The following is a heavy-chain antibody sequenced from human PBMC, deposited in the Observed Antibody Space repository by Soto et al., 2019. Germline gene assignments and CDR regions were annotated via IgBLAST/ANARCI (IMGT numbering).Heavy chain of an antibody. D-gene: IGHD6-6*01. CDR2: INHSGST. Sequence: SETLSLTCAVYGGSFSGYYWSWIRQPPGEGLEWIGEINHSGSTNYNPSLKSRVTISVDTSKNQFSLKLSSVTAADTAVYYCARASSIAARRAWFDPWGQGTLVTVSS. J-gene: IGHJ5*02. V-gene: IGHV4-34*01. CDR1: GGSFSGYY. CDR3: ARASSIAARRAWFDP.